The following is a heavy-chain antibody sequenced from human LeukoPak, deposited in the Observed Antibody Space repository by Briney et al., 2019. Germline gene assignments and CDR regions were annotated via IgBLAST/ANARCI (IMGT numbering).Heavy chain of an antibody. CDR2: IYYSGST. Sequence: SETLSLTCTVSGDSISTSNNYWGWVRQPPGERLEWLGSIYYSGSTYYNPSLKSRVTISVDTSKNQFSLKLSSVTAADTAVYYCATRRGDYGDYWGQGTLVTVSS. CDR3: ATRRGDYGDY. J-gene: IGHJ4*02. CDR1: GDSISTSNNY. V-gene: IGHV4-39*07. D-gene: IGHD3-10*01.